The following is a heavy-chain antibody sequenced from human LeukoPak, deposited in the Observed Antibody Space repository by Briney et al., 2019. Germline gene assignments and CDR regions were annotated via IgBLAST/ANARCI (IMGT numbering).Heavy chain of an antibody. CDR2: IYYSGST. J-gene: IGHJ4*02. V-gene: IGHV4-30-4*08. CDR1: GGSISSGGYY. CDR3: ARGGMVTGVFFDY. D-gene: IGHD4-23*01. Sequence: SETLSLTCTVSGGSISSGGYYGSWIRQPPGKGLEWIGYIYYSGSTYYNPSLKSRVTISVDTSKNQFSLKLSSVTAADTAVYYCARGGMVTGVFFDYWGQGTLVTVSS.